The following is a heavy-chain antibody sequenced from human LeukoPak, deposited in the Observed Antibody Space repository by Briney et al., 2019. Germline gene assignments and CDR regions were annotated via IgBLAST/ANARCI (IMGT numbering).Heavy chain of an antibody. V-gene: IGHV1-18*01. J-gene: IGHJ6*03. CDR1: GYTFTSYG. CDR3: ARDDFPYCSGGSCYSDYYYYMDV. D-gene: IGHD2-15*01. CDR2: ISAYNGNT. Sequence: ASVKVSCKASGYTFTSYGISWVRQAPGQGLEWMGWISAYNGNTNYAQKFQGRVTMTRDTSISTAYMELSRLRSDDTAVYYCARDDFPYCSGGSCYSDYYYYMDVWGKGTTVTVSS.